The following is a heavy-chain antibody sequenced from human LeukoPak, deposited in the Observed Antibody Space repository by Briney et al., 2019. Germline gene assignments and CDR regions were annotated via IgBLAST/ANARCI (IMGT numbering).Heavy chain of an antibody. CDR3: AREAIVGAMFDY. D-gene: IGHD1-26*01. V-gene: IGHV3-21*01. J-gene: IGHJ4*02. Sequence: GGSLRLSCAGSGFTFSNYGMHWVRQAPGKGLEWVSSISSSSSYIYYADSVKGRFTISRDNAKNSLYLQMNSLRAEDTAVYYCAREAIVGAMFDYWGQGTLVTVSS. CDR1: GFTFSNYG. CDR2: ISSSSSYI.